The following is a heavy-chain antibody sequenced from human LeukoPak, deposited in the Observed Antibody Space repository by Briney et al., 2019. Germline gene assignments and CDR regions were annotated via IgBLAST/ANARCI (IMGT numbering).Heavy chain of an antibody. Sequence: SETLSLTCTVSGGSMSGRYWSWIRQPPRKGLEWIGYIYYSGSTDYNPSLQSRVTISLDTSKNQFSLKLTSVTAADTAVYYCARDSPPTWGQGTLVTVSS. CDR1: GGSMSGRY. J-gene: IGHJ5*02. CDR2: IYYSGST. CDR3: ARDSPPT. V-gene: IGHV4-59*11.